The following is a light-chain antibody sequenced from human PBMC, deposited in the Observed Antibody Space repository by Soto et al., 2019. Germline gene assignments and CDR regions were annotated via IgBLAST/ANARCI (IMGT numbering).Light chain of an antibody. CDR2: GES. CDR1: QSVSSN. V-gene: IGKV3-15*01. CDR3: QQYKDWPPT. Sequence: EIVMTQSPATLSVSPGERATLSCRASQSVSSNLAWYQQKPGRAPGLLSYGESTRATGMPARFSGSGSGTEFTLPIGSRQSEDFAVYSCQQYKDWPPTFGQGTK. J-gene: IGKJ1*01.